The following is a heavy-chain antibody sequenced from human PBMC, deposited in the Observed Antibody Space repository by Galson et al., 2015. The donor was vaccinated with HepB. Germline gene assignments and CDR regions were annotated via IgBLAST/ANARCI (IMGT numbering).Heavy chain of an antibody. CDR3: ARGLAEPYYYYYYYMDV. CDR2: IGTAGDT. J-gene: IGHJ6*03. CDR1: GFTFSSYD. D-gene: IGHD3-3*02. Sequence: LRLSCAASGFTFSSYDMHWVRQATGKGLEWVSAIGTAGDTYYPGSVKGRFTISRENAKNSLYLQMNSLRAGDTAVYYCARGLAEPYYYYYYYMDVWGKGTTVTVSS. V-gene: IGHV3-13*01.